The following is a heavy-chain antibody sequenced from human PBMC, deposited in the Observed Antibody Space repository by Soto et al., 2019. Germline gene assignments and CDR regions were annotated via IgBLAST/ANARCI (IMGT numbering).Heavy chain of an antibody. CDR2: ISRSSSNT. D-gene: IGHD1-26*01. Sequence: GGSLRLSCAASGFTFSDYYMSWIRQAPGKGLEWVSYISRSSSNTNYADSVKGRFTISRDNAKNSLFLQMNSLRAEDTAVYYCAREVRPTSYWYGMDVWGQGTTVTVSS. CDR1: GFTFSDYY. CDR3: AREVRPTSYWYGMDV. J-gene: IGHJ6*02. V-gene: IGHV3-11*06.